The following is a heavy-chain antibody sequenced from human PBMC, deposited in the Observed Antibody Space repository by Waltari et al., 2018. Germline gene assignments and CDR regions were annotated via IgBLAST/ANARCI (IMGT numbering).Heavy chain of an antibody. V-gene: IGHV3-21*01. CDR3: AKDRELRPKFDAFDI. D-gene: IGHD1-26*01. Sequence: EVQLVESGGGLVKPGGSLRLSCAASGFTFSSYSMNWVRQAPGKGLEWVSSISSSSSYIYYADSVKGRFTISRDNAKNSLYLQMNSLRAEDTAMYYCAKDRELRPKFDAFDIWGQGTMVTVSS. J-gene: IGHJ3*02. CDR1: GFTFSSYS. CDR2: ISSSSSYI.